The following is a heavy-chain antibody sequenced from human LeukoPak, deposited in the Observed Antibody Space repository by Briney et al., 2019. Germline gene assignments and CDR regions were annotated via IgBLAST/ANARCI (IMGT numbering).Heavy chain of an antibody. V-gene: IGHV4-34*01. CDR3: ARDVVVTATTYYYFDY. CDR2: INHSGST. J-gene: IGHJ4*02. Sequence: SETLSLTCAVYGGSFSGYYWSWIRQPPGKGLEWIGEINHSGSTNYNPSLKSRVTISVDTSKNQFSLKLSSVTAADTAVYYCARDVVVTATTYYYFDYWGQGTLVTVSS. CDR1: GGSFSGYY. D-gene: IGHD2-21*02.